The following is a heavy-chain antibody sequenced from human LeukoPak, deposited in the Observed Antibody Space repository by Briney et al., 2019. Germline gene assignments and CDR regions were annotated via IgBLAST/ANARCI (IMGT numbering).Heavy chain of an antibody. J-gene: IGHJ1*01. CDR2: FTPNADRT. Sequence: GGSLRLSCAASGFTFGSYGMSWVRQAPGKGLEWVSFFTPNADRTSYADSVEGPFTISRDNPRNTLYMQMNSLRDEDTALYYCAIMHGYYDGSGYWVQWGQGTLVTVSS. CDR1: GFTFGSYG. CDR3: AIMHGYYDGSGYWVQ. D-gene: IGHD3-22*01. V-gene: IGHV3-23*01.